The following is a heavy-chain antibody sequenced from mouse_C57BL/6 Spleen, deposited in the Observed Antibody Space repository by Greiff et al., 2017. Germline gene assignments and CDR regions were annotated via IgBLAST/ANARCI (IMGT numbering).Heavy chain of an antibody. CDR2: IYPGSGST. V-gene: IGHV1-55*01. J-gene: IGHJ2*01. D-gene: IGHD1-1*01. CDR1: GYTFTSYW. Sequence: QVQLQQPGAELVKPGASVKMSCKASGYTFTSYWITWVKQRPGQGLEWIGDIYPGSGSTNYNEKFKSKATLTVNTSSSTAYMQLSSLTSEDSAIYYYARERYYSDYWGQGTTLTVSS. CDR3: ARERYYSDY.